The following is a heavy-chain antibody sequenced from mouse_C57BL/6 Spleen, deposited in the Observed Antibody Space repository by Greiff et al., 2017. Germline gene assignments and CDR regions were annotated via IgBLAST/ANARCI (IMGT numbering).Heavy chain of an antibody. CDR3: ERSGDYYGSSCEDYFDY. CDR2: IYPGDGDT. J-gene: IGHJ2*01. Sequence: QVQLQQSGPELVKPGASVKISCKASGYAFSSSWMNWVKQRPGKGLEWIGRIYPGDGDTNYNGKFKGKATLTADKSSSTAYMQHSSLTSEDSAVYFCERSGDYYGSSCEDYFDYWGQGTTLTVSS. CDR1: GYAFSSSW. D-gene: IGHD1-1*01. V-gene: IGHV1-82*01.